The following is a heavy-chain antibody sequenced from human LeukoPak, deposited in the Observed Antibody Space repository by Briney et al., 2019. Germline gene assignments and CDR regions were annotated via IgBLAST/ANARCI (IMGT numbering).Heavy chain of an antibody. Sequence: GASGKVSCKASGYTFTSYDINWVRQATGQGLEWMGWMNPNSGNTGYAQKFQGRVTMTRNTSISTAYMELSSLRSEDTAMYFCARVRGSYRYALDYWGQGTLVTVSS. CDR1: GYTFTSYD. D-gene: IGHD3-16*02. CDR3: ARVRGSYRYALDY. CDR2: MNPNSGNT. V-gene: IGHV1-8*01. J-gene: IGHJ4*02.